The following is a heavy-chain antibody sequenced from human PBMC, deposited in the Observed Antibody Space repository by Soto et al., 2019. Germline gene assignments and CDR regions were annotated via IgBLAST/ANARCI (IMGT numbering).Heavy chain of an antibody. D-gene: IGHD2-21*02. CDR1: GFTFSSYA. J-gene: IGHJ2*01. CDR3: AKVPVVVTAIPGIYWYFDL. V-gene: IGHV3-23*01. Sequence: GGSLRLSCAASGFTFSSYAMSWVRQAPGKGLEWVSAISGSGGSTYYADSVKGRFTISRDNSKNTLYLQMNSLRAEDTAVYYCAKVPVVVTAIPGIYWYFDLWGRGTLVTVSS. CDR2: ISGSGGST.